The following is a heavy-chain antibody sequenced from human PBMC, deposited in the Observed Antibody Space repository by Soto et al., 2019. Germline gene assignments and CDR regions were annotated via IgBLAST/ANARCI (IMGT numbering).Heavy chain of an antibody. D-gene: IGHD3-22*01. Sequence: ASVKVSCKASGYTFTSYGISWVRQAPGQGLEWMGWISAYNGNTNYAQKLQGRVTMTTDTSTSTAYMELRSLRSDDTAVYYCARDPYYYDSSGSHDAFDIWAKGQWSPSPQ. CDR3: ARDPYYYDSSGSHDAFDI. CDR1: GYTFTSYG. J-gene: IGHJ3*02. V-gene: IGHV1-18*04. CDR2: ISAYNGNT.